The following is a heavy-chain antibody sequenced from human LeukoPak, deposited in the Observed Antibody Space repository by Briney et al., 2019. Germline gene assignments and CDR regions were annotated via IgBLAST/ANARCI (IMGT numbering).Heavy chain of an antibody. Sequence: GESLQISCKGSGYSFTSYWIGWVRQMPGKGLEWMGIIYPGDSDTRYSPSFQGQVTISADKSISTAYLQWSSLKASDTAMYYCAMRKGTYYDFWSGYYVDYWGQGTLVTVSS. CDR2: IYPGDSDT. D-gene: IGHD3-3*01. J-gene: IGHJ4*02. CDR1: GYSFTSYW. V-gene: IGHV5-51*01. CDR3: AMRKGTYYDFWSGYYVDY.